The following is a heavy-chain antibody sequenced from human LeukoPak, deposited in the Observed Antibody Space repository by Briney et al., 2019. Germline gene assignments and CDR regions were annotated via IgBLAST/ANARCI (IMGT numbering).Heavy chain of an antibody. CDR3: ARRGVYDYVQNYFDY. CDR2: IFYSGST. Sequence: PSETLSLTCTVSGGAISSYYWSWIRQPPGKGLEWIGYIFYSGSTNYNPSLKSRVTISVDTSKNQFSLKLTSVTAADTAVYYCARRGVYDYVQNYFDYWGQGTLVTVSS. D-gene: IGHD3-16*01. CDR1: GGAISSYY. V-gene: IGHV4-59*08. J-gene: IGHJ4*02.